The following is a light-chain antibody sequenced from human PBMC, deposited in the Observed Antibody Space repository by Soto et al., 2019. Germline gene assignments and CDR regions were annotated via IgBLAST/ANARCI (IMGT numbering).Light chain of an antibody. CDR2: WAS. V-gene: IGKV4-1*01. CDR3: HQIYTTPWT. CDR1: QSVLYSSNNKNY. J-gene: IGKJ1*01. Sequence: DIVMTQSPDSLAVSLGERATINCKSSQSVLYSSNNKNYLAWYQRKPGQPPKLLIYWASTRESGVPDRFSGSGSGTDFTLTISSLQAEDVAVYYCHQIYTTPWTFGQGTRVEVK.